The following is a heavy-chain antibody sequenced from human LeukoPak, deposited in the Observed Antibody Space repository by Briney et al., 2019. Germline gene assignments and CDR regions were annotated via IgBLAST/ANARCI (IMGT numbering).Heavy chain of an antibody. CDR3: ATWRTAKTGFDY. V-gene: IGHV4-39*01. J-gene: IGHJ4*02. D-gene: IGHD1-1*01. CDR2: IYYSGSP. CDR1: GGSIINNNYY. Sequence: PSETLSLTCTVPGGSIINNNYYWAWIRQPPGKGLECFGSIYYSGSPYYNPSLKSRVTISVDTSKNQFSLRLSSVTAADTAVYYCATWRTAKTGFDYWGQGTLVTVSS.